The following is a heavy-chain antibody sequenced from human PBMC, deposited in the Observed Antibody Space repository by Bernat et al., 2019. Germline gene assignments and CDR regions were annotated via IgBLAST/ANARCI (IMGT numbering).Heavy chain of an antibody. D-gene: IGHD6-19*01. CDR3: ARLPQCSSAVCSFYGMDV. Sequence: QLQLQESGPGLVEPSETLSLSCTVSGDSVSSSSYYWGWIRQPPGKGLEWIGTIYYSGRTYYNPSLKSRVTTSVDTSKNQFSLNLRSVTAADTAVYYCARLPQCSSAVCSFYGMDVWGQGTTVTVS. CDR1: GDSVSSSSYY. CDR2: IYYSGRT. J-gene: IGHJ6*02. V-gene: IGHV4-39*01.